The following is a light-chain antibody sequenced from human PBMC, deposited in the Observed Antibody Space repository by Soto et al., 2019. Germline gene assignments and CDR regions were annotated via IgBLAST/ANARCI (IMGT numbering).Light chain of an antibody. V-gene: IGKV3-20*01. J-gene: IGKJ1*01. CDR3: QQYGSSGT. Sequence: EIFLTQSPGTLSLSPGEGTTLSCRASESVASLAWYQQKPGQAPRLLIYGASNRATGIPDRFSGSGSGTDFTLTISRLEPEDFAVYYCQQYGSSGTFGQGTKVDIK. CDR2: GAS. CDR1: ESVAS.